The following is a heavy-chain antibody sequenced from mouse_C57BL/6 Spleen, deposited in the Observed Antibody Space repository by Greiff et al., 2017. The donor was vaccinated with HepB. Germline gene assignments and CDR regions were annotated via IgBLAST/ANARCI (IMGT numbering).Heavy chain of an antibody. V-gene: IGHV1-80*01. Sequence: QVHVKQSGAELVKPGASVKISCKASGYAFSSYWMNWVKQRPGKGLEWIGQIYPGDGDTNYNGKFKGKATLTADKSSSTAYMQLSSLTSEDSAVYFCARSRGYDGYYFDYWGQGTTLTVSS. CDR2: IYPGDGDT. D-gene: IGHD2-2*01. CDR3: ARSRGYDGYYFDY. CDR1: GYAFSSYW. J-gene: IGHJ2*01.